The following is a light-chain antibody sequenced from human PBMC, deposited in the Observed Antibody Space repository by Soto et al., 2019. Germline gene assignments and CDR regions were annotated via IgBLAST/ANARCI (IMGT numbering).Light chain of an antibody. Sequence: DIQMTQSPSTLSASVGDRVTITCRASQSISSWLAWYQQKPGKAPKLLIYDASSLESGVPSRFSGSGSGTEITLTISSLQPDDFATYYCQQSTFGQGTKVDIK. V-gene: IGKV1-5*01. CDR2: DAS. CDR1: QSISSW. CDR3: QQST. J-gene: IGKJ1*01.